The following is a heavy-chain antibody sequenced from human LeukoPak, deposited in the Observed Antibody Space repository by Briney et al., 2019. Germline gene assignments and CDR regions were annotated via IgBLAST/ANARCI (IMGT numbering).Heavy chain of an antibody. D-gene: IGHD5-24*01. J-gene: IGHJ3*02. CDR3: ARHVTISGPYDASDI. V-gene: IGHV4-59*08. CDR2: IYYSGGT. Sequence: SETLSLTCTVSGASISTYYWTWIRQPPGKGLEWIGYIYYSGGTDYNPSLKSRVTMSVDTSKNQFSLKLRSVTAADTAVYYCARHVTISGPYDASDIWGQGTMVTVSP. CDR1: GASISTYY.